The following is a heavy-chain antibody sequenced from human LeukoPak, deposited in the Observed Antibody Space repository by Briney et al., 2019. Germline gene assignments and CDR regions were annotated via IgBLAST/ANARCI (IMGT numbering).Heavy chain of an antibody. J-gene: IGHJ5*02. CDR1: GFTFSSYA. D-gene: IGHD3-10*01. CDR2: ISGSGGST. V-gene: IGHV3-23*01. Sequence: GGALRLSWAGSGFTFSSYAMRWGRQAPGEGAEWVSAISGSGGSTYYADSVKGRFTISRDNSKNTLYLQMNSLRAEDTAVYYCAGKSGPEKSPWGQGTLVTVSS. CDR3: AGKSGPEKSP.